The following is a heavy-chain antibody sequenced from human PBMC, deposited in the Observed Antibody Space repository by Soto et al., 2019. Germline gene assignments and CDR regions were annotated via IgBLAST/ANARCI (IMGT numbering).Heavy chain of an antibody. V-gene: IGHV3-49*04. Sequence: SLRLSCTASGFTFGDYAMSWVRQAPGKGLEWVGFIRSKKSGGTAEYAASVKGRFTMSRDDSKSIAYLQMNSLETEDTAVYYCTRDQPITPWGQGTMVTVSS. CDR2: IRSKKSGGTA. CDR1: GFTFGDYA. CDR3: TRDQPITP. D-gene: IGHD3-10*01. J-gene: IGHJ3*01.